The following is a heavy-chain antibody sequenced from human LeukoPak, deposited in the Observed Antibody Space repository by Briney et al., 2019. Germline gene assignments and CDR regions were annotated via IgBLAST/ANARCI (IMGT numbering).Heavy chain of an antibody. CDR2: IYYSGST. CDR1: GGSISSYY. Sequence: SETLSLTCTVSGGSISSYYWSWIRQPPGKGLEWIGYIYYSGSTNYNPSLKSRVTISVDTSKNQFSLKLSSVTAADTAVYYRARNTWQQLGKFDPWGQGTLATVSS. CDR3: ARNTWQQLGKFDP. J-gene: IGHJ5*02. V-gene: IGHV4-59*01. D-gene: IGHD6-13*01.